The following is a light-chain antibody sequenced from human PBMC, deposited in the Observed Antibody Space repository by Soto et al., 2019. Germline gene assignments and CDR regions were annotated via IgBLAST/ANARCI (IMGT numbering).Light chain of an antibody. CDR2: AAS. CDR1: QGIRSA. J-gene: IGKJ2*01. Sequence: DIQMTQSPSSLSASVGDRVTITCRASQGIRSALAWYQQKTGKAPKRLIYAASTLQGAVPSRFSGSGSETEFTLTITSLQPEDFATYYCLQYNSSPHTFGQGTRLEVK. CDR3: LQYNSSPHT. V-gene: IGKV1-17*01.